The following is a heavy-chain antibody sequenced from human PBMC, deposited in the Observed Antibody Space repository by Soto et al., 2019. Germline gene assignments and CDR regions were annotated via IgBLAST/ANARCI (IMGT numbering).Heavy chain of an antibody. J-gene: IGHJ6*02. CDR1: GFTFSTYW. Sequence: EVQLVESGGGLVQPGGSLRLSCAASGFTFSTYWIHWDRQAPGKGLVWVSRINSDGSSTNYADSVKGLVTISRDNAKNTLFLQMNGLRDEDTAVYYCARDIWGGGRDLDVWGQGTTVTVSS. CDR3: ARDIWGGGRDLDV. D-gene: IGHD3-10*01. CDR2: INSDGSST. V-gene: IGHV3-74*01.